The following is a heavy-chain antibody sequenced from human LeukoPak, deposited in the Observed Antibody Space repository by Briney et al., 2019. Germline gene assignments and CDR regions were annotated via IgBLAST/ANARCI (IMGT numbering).Heavy chain of an antibody. V-gene: IGHV4-61*02. D-gene: IGHD5-18*01. Sequence: SETLSLTCTVSGGSISSGSYYWSWIRQPAGKGLEWIGRIYTSGSTNYNPSLKSRVTISVDTSKNQFSLKLSSVTAADTAVYYCAKDDYTSGDTAMATYYYYMDVWGKGTTVTISS. CDR1: GGSISSGSYY. CDR2: IYTSGST. CDR3: AKDDYTSGDTAMATYYYYMDV. J-gene: IGHJ6*03.